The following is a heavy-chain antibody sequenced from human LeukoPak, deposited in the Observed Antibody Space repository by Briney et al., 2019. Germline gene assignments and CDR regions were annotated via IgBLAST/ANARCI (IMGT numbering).Heavy chain of an antibody. CDR3: ASSAMITFGGVIVKGAFDI. CDR1: GGSISSYY. CDR2: IYYSGST. Sequence: SSGTLSLTCTVSGGSISSYYWSWIRQPPGKGLEWIGYIYYSGSTNYNPSLKSRVTISVDTSKNQFSLKLSSVTAADTAVYYCASSAMITFGGVIVKGAFDIWGQGTMVTVSS. V-gene: IGHV4-59*01. J-gene: IGHJ3*02. D-gene: IGHD3-16*02.